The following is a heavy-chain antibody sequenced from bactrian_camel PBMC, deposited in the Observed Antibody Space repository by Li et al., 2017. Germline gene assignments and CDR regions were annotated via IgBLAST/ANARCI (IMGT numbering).Heavy chain of an antibody. V-gene: IGHV3S60*01. CDR3: VRDPFSSDSLTPRWY. CDR1: GYASIISCG. D-gene: IGHD4*01. J-gene: IGHJ4*01. CDR2: ISRDGST. Sequence: HVQLVESGGGLVQPGGSLKLSCAASGYASIISCGMGWYRQAPGNECELVSRISRDGSTYYADSVKVRFTISHDNAQNTVYLQMNSLKPEDTAVYKCVRDPFSSDSLTPRWYWGQGTQVTVS.